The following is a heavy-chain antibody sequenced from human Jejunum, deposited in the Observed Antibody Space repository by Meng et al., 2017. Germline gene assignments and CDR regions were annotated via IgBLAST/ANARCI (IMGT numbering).Heavy chain of an antibody. J-gene: IGHJ5*02. CDR1: GFIFSRYE. Sequence: GESLKISCEASGFIFSRYEMNWVRQAPGKGLEWISYIDASGSTKYYSDSVKGRFSVSRDNATNSLYLQMSTLRAEDTSVYYCVREAYCSGGTCNSNWFDPWGQGTLVTVSS. V-gene: IGHV3-48*03. CDR3: VREAYCSGGTCNSNWFDP. D-gene: IGHD2-15*01. CDR2: IDASGSTK.